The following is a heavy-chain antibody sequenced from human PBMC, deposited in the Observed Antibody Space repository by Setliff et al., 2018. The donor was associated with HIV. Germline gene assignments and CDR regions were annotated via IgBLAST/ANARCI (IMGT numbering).Heavy chain of an antibody. CDR3: AREDKGYYGSGLG. Sequence: ASVKVSCKASGGTFSSYGISWVRQAPGQGLEWVGGIIPNSGGVSYAQKFQGRVTMTRDASISTAYMELSGLRSDDTAVYYCAREDKGYYGSGLGWAQGTLVTVSS. D-gene: IGHD3-10*01. CDR2: IIPNSGGV. J-gene: IGHJ4*02. V-gene: IGHV1-2*02. CDR1: GGTFSSYG.